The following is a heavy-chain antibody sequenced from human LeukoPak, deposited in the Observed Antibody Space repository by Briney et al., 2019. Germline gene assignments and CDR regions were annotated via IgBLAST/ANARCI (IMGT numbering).Heavy chain of an antibody. CDR1: GFTFGTYG. J-gene: IGHJ6*03. CDR2: IRYDGSNK. V-gene: IGHV3-30*02. D-gene: IGHD6-13*01. CDR3: APIAAAGTGRYMDV. Sequence: GGSLRLSCAASGFTFGTYGMHWVRQAPGKGLEWVAFIRYDGSNKYYADSVKGRFTISRDNSKNTLYLQMNSLRAEDTAVYYCAPIAAAGTGRYMDVWGKGTTVTVSS.